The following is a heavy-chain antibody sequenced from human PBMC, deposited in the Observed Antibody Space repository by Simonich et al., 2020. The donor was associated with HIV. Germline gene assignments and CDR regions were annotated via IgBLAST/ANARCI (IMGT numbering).Heavy chain of an antibody. J-gene: IGHJ5*02. V-gene: IGHV1-3*01. D-gene: IGHD3-22*01. Sequence: GAEVKRPGASVKVSCKASGYTLTSYAIHWVRQAPGQRLEWMGWINAGNGNTKYSQKFQGRVTITRDTSANTAYMELSSLRSEDTAVYYCARVLAYYDSSGYSGNWFDPWGQGTLVTVSS. CDR3: ARVLAYYDSSGYSGNWFDP. CDR1: GYTLTSYA. CDR2: INAGNGNT.